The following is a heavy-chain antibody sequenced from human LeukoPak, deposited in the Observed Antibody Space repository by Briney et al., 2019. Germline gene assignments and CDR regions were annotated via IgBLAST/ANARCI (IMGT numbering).Heavy chain of an antibody. CDR2: IYTSGST. D-gene: IGHD1-7*01. J-gene: IGHJ5*02. CDR3: VRGGVGTTFGWFDP. Sequence: SESLSLTCTVSGGSISNFYWSWIRQPAGKGLEWIGRIYTSGSTDYTPSLKSRVTMSVDTSKNHFSLKLTSVTAADTAVYYCVRGGVGTTFGWFDPWGQGTLVTASA. CDR1: GGSISNFY. V-gene: IGHV4-4*07.